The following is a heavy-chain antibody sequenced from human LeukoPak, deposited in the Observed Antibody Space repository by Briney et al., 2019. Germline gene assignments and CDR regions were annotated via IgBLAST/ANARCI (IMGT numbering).Heavy chain of an antibody. CDR3: VRDRAEGGSWVEFDA. CDR1: GFPFTCYG. V-gene: IGHV3-53*05. CDR2: FYRDGGI. J-gene: IGHJ5*02. D-gene: IGHD1-26*01. Sequence: PGGALLLPCSASGFPFTCYGLSGVRPAPGEGPEGVSLFYRDGGIRYTDCVQGRFTISRDDTENTLYLQMNNVRVEDAAIYYCVRDRAEGGSWVEFDAWGQGALVTVSS.